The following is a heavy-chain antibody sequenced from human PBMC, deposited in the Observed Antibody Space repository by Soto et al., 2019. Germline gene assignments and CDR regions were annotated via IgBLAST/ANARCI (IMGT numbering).Heavy chain of an antibody. CDR3: ARKEGSDTSGYPTTNYYGMDV. Sequence: QVQLVESGGGVVQPGRSLRLSCAASGFTFSSYGMHWVRQAPGKGLEWVTFIWYDGNNKYYADSVKGRFTISRDNSKKTLYLQMNSLRAEDTAVYYCARKEGSDTSGYPTTNYYGMDVWGQGTTVTVSS. CDR1: GFTFSSYG. V-gene: IGHV3-33*01. J-gene: IGHJ6*02. D-gene: IGHD3-22*01. CDR2: IWYDGNNK.